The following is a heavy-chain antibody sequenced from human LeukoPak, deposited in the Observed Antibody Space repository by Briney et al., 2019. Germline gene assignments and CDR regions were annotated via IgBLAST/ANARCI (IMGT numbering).Heavy chain of an antibody. V-gene: IGHV3-23*01. D-gene: IGHD1-26*01. CDR1: GFTFRTYA. Sequence: KTGGSLRLSCTASGFTFRTYAMTWVRQAPGKGLEWLSGISGSGNVTYYADFVKGRFTISRDNSKNTLYLQMNSLRAEDTAVYYCAKPPEELPQRYYYYGMDVWGQGTTVTVSS. CDR3: AKPPEELPQRYYYYGMDV. CDR2: ISGSGNVT. J-gene: IGHJ6*02.